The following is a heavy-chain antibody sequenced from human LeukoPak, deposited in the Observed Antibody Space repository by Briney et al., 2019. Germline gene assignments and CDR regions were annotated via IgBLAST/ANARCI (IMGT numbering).Heavy chain of an antibody. V-gene: IGHV3-21*06. CDR3: ARDRAVKARIGGMDV. Sequence: GGSLRLPCAASGFTFSSYSMNWVRQAPGKGLEWVSYISESSSHTYNADSVKGRFTISRDNAKNSLYLQMNSLRVEDTGIYYCARDRAVKARIGGMDVWGQGTTVIVSS. D-gene: IGHD5-24*01. J-gene: IGHJ6*02. CDR2: ISESSSHT. CDR1: GFTFSSYS.